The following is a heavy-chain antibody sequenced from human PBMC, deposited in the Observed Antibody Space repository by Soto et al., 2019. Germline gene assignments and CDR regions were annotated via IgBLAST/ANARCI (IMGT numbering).Heavy chain of an antibody. V-gene: IGHV3-30*18. CDR1: GFTFSSYG. J-gene: IGHJ6*02. CDR2: ISYDGSNK. D-gene: IGHD6-13*01. Sequence: GGSLRLSCAASGFTFSSYGMHWVRQAPGKGLEWVAVISYDGSNKYYADSVKGRFTISRDNSKNTLYLQMNSLRAEDTAVYYCAKDKSLTGIAAAGPNDYYYYGMDVWGQGTTVTVSS. CDR3: AKDKSLTGIAAAGPNDYYYYGMDV.